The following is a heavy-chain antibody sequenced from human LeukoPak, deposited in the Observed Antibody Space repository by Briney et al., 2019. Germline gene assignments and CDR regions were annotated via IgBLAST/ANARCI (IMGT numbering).Heavy chain of an antibody. Sequence: PSETLSLTCTVSGGSISSGGYYWSWIRQYPGQGLEWIGYIYYSGSTYYNPSLKSRVTISVDTSKNQFSLKLSSVTAADTAVYYCARTNYGGYLFDYWGQGALVTVSS. CDR2: IYYSGST. J-gene: IGHJ4*02. CDR3: ARTNYGGYLFDY. D-gene: IGHD5-12*01. V-gene: IGHV4-31*03. CDR1: GGSISSGGYY.